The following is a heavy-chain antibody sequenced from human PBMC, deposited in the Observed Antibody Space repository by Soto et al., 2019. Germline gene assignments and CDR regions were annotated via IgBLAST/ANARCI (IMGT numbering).Heavy chain of an antibody. CDR2: INHSGST. CDR1: GGSFSGYY. CDR3: AREGYGDYVDHYYGLDV. D-gene: IGHD4-17*01. J-gene: IGHJ6*02. V-gene: IGHV4-34*01. Sequence: SETLSLTCAVYGGSFSGYYWSWIRQPPGKGLEWIGEINHSGSTNYNPSLKSRVTISVDTSKNQFSLKLSSVTAADTAVYYCAREGYGDYVDHYYGLDVWGQGTTVTVSS.